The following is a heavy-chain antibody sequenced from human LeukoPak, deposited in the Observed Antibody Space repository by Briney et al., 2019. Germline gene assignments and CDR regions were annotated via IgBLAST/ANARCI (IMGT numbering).Heavy chain of an antibody. CDR1: GFTFSSYG. Sequence: GGSLRLSCAASGFTFSSYGMHWVRQAPGKGVEWVAVIWYDGSNKYYADSVKGRFTISRDNSKNTLYLQMNSLRAEDTAVYYCARDVWFGELVYFDYWGQGTLVTVSS. CDR3: ARDVWFGELVYFDY. J-gene: IGHJ4*02. V-gene: IGHV3-33*01. CDR2: IWYDGSNK. D-gene: IGHD3-10*01.